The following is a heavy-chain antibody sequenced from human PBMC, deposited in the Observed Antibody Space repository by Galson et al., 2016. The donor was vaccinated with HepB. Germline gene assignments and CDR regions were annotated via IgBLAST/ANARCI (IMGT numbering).Heavy chain of an antibody. CDR1: DGSISSGGYY. Sequence: TLSLTCTVSDGSISSGGYYWSWIRQLPGKGLEWIGYISYAGGTYYSPSLKSRVTISVDTSKNQFSLRLISVTAADTAVYFCARESHLVIDPWGQGTLVTVSS. CDR3: ARESHLVIDP. D-gene: IGHD2-21*01. CDR2: ISYAGGT. J-gene: IGHJ5*02. V-gene: IGHV4-31*03.